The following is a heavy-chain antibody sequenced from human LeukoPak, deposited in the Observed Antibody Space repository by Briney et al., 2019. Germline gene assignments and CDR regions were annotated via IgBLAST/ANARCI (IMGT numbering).Heavy chain of an antibody. CDR1: GGSISSYY. Sequence: SETLSLTCTVSGGSISSYYWSWIRQPPGKGLEWIGFIYYSANANYNPSLKSRVTILVDTANNHLSLTLNSVTAADTAAYYCASHNSLGGPLAHFDYWGQGTLVTVSS. D-gene: IGHD3-16*01. CDR3: ASHNSLGGPLAHFDY. CDR2: IYYSANA. J-gene: IGHJ4*02. V-gene: IGHV4-59*08.